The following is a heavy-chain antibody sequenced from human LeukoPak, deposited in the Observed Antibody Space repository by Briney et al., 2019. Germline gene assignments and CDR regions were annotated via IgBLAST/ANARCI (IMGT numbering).Heavy chain of an antibody. D-gene: IGHD3-22*01. CDR3: ARHRHSSGLRNTKKRFYYYYMDV. V-gene: IGHV5-51*01. J-gene: IGHJ6*03. CDR2: IYPGDSDT. Sequence: GESLKISCKGSGYSFTSYWIGWVRQMPRKGLEWMGIIYPGDSDTRYSPSFQGQVTISADKSISTAYLQWSSLKASDTAIYYCARHRHSSGLRNTKKRFYYYYMDVWGKGTTVTIPS. CDR1: GYSFTSYW.